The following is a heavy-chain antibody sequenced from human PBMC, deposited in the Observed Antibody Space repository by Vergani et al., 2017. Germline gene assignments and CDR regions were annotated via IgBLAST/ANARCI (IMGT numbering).Heavy chain of an antibody. D-gene: IGHD3-3*01. Sequence: EVQLLESGGDLVQPGGSLRLSCAASGFTFSSYVMSWVRQAPGKGLEWVSAISGSGGSTYYADSVKGRFTNSRDNSKNTLYLQMNSLRAEDTAVYYCAKDFYDFWSGTADLSFDYWGQGTLVTVSS. CDR1: GFTFSSYV. V-gene: IGHV3-23*01. CDR3: AKDFYDFWSGTADLSFDY. J-gene: IGHJ4*02. CDR2: ISGSGGST.